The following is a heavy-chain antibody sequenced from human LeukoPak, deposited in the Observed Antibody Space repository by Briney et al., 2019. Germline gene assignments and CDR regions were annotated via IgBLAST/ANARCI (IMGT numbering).Heavy chain of an antibody. J-gene: IGHJ3*02. CDR2: IYHSGST. CDR1: GGSISSSNW. D-gene: IGHD1-26*01. V-gene: IGHV4-4*02. Sequence: PSETLSLTCAVSGGSISSSNWWSWVRQPPGKGLEWIGEIYHSGSTNYNPSLKSRVTISVDKSKNQFSLKLSSVTAADTAVYYCATVGATRRTFDIWGQGTMVTVSS. CDR3: ATVGATRRTFDI.